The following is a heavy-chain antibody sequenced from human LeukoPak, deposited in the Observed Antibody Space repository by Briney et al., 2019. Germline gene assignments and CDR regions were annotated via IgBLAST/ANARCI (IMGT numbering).Heavy chain of an antibody. Sequence: GASVKVSCKASGYTFTSYGISWVRQAPGQGLEWMGWISAHNGNTNYEEKVQGRVTMTTDTSTSTAYMELSSLRSEDTAVYYCARVIWVGSSGYYPYFDYWGQGTLVTVSS. CDR1: GYTFTSYG. J-gene: IGHJ4*02. CDR2: ISAHNGNT. CDR3: ARVIWVGSSGYYPYFDY. D-gene: IGHD3-22*01. V-gene: IGHV1-18*01.